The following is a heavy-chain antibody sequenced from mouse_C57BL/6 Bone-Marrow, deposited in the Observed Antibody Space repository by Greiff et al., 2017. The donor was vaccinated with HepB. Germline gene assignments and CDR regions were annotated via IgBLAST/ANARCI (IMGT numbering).Heavy chain of an antibody. Sequence: EVQRVESGAELVRPGASVKLSCTASGFNIKDDYMHWVKQRPEQGLEWIGWIDPENGDTEYASKFQGKATITADTSSNTAYLQLSSLTSEDTAVYYCTPHYGSRGYWGQGTTLTVSS. D-gene: IGHD1-1*01. CDR3: TPHYGSRGY. CDR2: IDPENGDT. J-gene: IGHJ2*01. V-gene: IGHV14-4*01. CDR1: GFNIKDDY.